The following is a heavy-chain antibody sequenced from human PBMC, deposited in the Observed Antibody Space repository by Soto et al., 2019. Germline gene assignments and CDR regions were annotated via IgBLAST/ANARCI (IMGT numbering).Heavy chain of an antibody. Sequence: QLQESGPGLVKPSQTLSLTCTVSGDSISSGDNYWSWIRQPPGKGLEWIGYIYCSGRSYYKPSLKSRVTMSVDTSKNQFSLTLTSVTAADTAVYYCARGGGFDSWGRGTLVTVSS. CDR3: ARGGGFDS. D-gene: IGHD3-16*01. CDR2: IYCSGRS. V-gene: IGHV4-30-4*01. CDR1: GDSISSGDNY. J-gene: IGHJ4*02.